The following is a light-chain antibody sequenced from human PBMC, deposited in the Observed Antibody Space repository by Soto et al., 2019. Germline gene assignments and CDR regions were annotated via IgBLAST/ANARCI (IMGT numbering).Light chain of an antibody. Sequence: EIVMTQSPATLSVSPGERVTLSCRASQSVSSNLGWYQQKPGQAPRLLIYGASTRATGIPDRFSGSGSGTQFTFTISSLQSEDFGIYYCQQYNNWPPLTFGGGTTVEI. CDR2: GAS. CDR1: QSVSSN. CDR3: QQYNNWPPLT. J-gene: IGKJ4*01. V-gene: IGKV3-15*01.